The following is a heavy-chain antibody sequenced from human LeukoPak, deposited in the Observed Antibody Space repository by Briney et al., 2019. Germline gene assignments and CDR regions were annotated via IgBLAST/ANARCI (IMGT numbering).Heavy chain of an antibody. CDR1: GFTFSSYG. J-gene: IGHJ4*02. CDR2: IWYDGSNK. D-gene: IGHD4-17*01. V-gene: IGHV3-33*01. Sequence: GGSLRLSCAASGFTFSSYGMHWVRQAPGKGLEWVAVIWYDGSNKYYADSVKGRFTISRDNSKNTLYLQMNSLGAEDTAVYYCARGTHDYGRWKEDFDYWGQGTLVTVSS. CDR3: ARGTHDYGRWKEDFDY.